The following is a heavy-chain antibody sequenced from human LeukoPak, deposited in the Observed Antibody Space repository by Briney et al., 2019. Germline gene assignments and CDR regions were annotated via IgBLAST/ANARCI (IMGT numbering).Heavy chain of an antibody. J-gene: IGHJ4*02. CDR3: ARAGYDILTGYYSFDS. V-gene: IGHV4-61*02. CDR1: GGSISSGSYY. D-gene: IGHD3-9*01. CDR2: IYTSGST. Sequence: PSETLSLTCTVSGGSISSGSYYWSWIRQPAGKGLEWIGRIYTSGSTNYNPSLKSRVTISVDTSKNQFSLKLSSVTAADTAVYYCARAGYDILTGYYSFDSWGQGTLVTVSS.